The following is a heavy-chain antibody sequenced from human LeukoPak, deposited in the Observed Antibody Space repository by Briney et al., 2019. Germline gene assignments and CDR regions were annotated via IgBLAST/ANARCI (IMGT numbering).Heavy chain of an antibody. CDR1: GCSISSYY. V-gene: IGHV4-59*01. D-gene: IGHD3-22*01. CDR3: AGGVDYYDSSGP. J-gene: IGHJ5*02. CDR2: IHYSGST. Sequence: PGGSLRLYCSVSGCSISSYYWSWVRQPPGKGQEWLGYIHYSGSTNYNPSLKSRVSISVDTSKNQFSLKLSSVTAADTAVYYCAGGVDYYDSSGPWGQGTLVTVSS.